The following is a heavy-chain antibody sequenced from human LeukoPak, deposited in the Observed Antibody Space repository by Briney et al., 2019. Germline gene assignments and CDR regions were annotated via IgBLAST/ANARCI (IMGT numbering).Heavy chain of an antibody. CDR1: GGSISSADYY. V-gene: IGHV4-30-4*01. CDR3: AGLYSNYSDY. Sequence: SETLSLTCTVSGGSISSADYYWNWIRQHPGKGLEWIGSTYYSGSTYYNPSLKSRVSISVDTSKNQFSLKLSSVTAADTAVYYCAGLYSNYSDYWGQGTLVTVSS. J-gene: IGHJ4*02. D-gene: IGHD4-11*01. CDR2: TYYSGST.